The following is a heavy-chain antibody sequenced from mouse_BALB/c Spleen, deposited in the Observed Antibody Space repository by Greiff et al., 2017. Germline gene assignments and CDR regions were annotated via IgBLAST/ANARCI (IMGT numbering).Heavy chain of an antibody. CDR3: AREGDGYYCYFDY. CDR2: INSNGGST. V-gene: IGHV5-6-3*01. CDR1: GFTFSSYG. J-gene: IGHJ2*01. D-gene: IGHD2-3*01. Sequence: EVKVVESGGGLVQPGGSLKLSCAASGFTFSSYGMSWVRQTPDKRLELVATINSNGGSTYYPDSVKGRFTISRDNAKNTLYLQMSSLKSEDTAMYYCAREGDGYYCYFDYWGQGTTLTVSS.